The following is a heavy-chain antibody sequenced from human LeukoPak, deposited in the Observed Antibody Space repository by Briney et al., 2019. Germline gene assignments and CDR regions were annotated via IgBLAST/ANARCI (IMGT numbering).Heavy chain of an antibody. Sequence: ASVKVSCKVSGYTLTELSMHWVRQAPGKGLEWMGGFDPEDGETIYAQKFQGRVAMTEDTSTDTAYMELSSLRSEDTAVYYCATGATGDEHFDYWGQGTLVTVSS. CDR3: ATGATGDEHFDY. CDR2: FDPEDGET. D-gene: IGHD7-27*01. J-gene: IGHJ4*02. CDR1: GYTLTELS. V-gene: IGHV1-24*01.